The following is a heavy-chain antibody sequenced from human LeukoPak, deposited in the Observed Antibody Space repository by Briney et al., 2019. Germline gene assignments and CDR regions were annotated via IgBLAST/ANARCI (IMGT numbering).Heavy chain of an antibody. CDR1: GFTFSSYG. CDR2: VSFDGKNK. J-gene: IGHJ4*02. V-gene: IGHV3-30*18. Sequence: GGSLRLSCAASGFTFSSYGMHWVRQAPGKGLEWVAVVSFDGKNKYYTDSLKGRFTISRDNSKNTLYLQMNSLRAEDTAVYYCAKEPSTAAGLFDYWGQGTLVTVSS. D-gene: IGHD6-13*01. CDR3: AKEPSTAAGLFDY.